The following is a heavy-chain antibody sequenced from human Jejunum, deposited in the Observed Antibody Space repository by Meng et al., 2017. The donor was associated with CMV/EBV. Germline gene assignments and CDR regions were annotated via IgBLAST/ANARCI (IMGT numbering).Heavy chain of an antibody. CDR1: GFTVSTNY. CDR2: LYSGGNT. D-gene: IGHD6-13*01. Sequence: VQRVGSGGDLVQPGGSLRLSCAASGFTVSTNYMSWVRQAPGKGLEWVSALYSGGNTYYADSVKGRFTLSRDNSKNTLYLHMSSLGVEDTAVYYCASGYIEGHHLGYWGQGTLVTVSS. V-gene: IGHV3-66*01. J-gene: IGHJ4*02. CDR3: ASGYIEGHHLGY.